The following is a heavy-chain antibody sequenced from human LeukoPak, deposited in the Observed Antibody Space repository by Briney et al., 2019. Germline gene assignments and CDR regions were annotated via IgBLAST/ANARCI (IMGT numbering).Heavy chain of an antibody. J-gene: IGHJ4*02. CDR3: AGGDYSNHFDY. Sequence: ASVKVSCKASGYTFTSYGISWVRQAPGQGLEWMGWISAYNGNTNYAQKFQGRVTITADESTSTAYMELSSLRSEDTAVYYCAGGDYSNHFDYWGQGTLVTVSS. CDR1: GYTFTSYG. V-gene: IGHV1-18*01. CDR2: ISAYNGNT. D-gene: IGHD4-11*01.